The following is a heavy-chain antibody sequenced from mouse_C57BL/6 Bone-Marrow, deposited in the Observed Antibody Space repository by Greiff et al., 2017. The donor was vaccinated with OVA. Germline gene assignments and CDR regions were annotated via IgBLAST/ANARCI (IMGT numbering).Heavy chain of an antibody. CDR3: ARGDYYGSSWYFDV. J-gene: IGHJ1*03. D-gene: IGHD1-1*01. Sequence: VQLQQPGAELVRPGSSVKLSCKASGYTFTSYWMDWVKQRPGQGLEWIGNIYPSDSENHYNQKFKDKATLTVDKSSSPAYMQLSSLTSDDSAVYYCARGDYYGSSWYFDVWGTGTTVTVSS. CDR1: GYTFTSYW. CDR2: IYPSDSEN. V-gene: IGHV1-61*01.